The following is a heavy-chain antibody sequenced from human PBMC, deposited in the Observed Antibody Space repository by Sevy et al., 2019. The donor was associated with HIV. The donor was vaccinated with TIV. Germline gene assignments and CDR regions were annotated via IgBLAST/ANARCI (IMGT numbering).Heavy chain of an antibody. V-gene: IGHV3-33*01. CDR1: GFTFSSYG. J-gene: IGHJ3*02. CDR2: IWYDGSNK. CDR3: AREEEPLVGDWAFDI. Sequence: GGSLRLSCAASGFTFSSYGMHWVRQAPGKGLEWVAVIWYDGSNKYYADSVKGRFTISRDNSKNTLYLQMNSLRAEDTAVYYCAREEEPLVGDWAFDIWGQGTMVTVSS. D-gene: IGHD1-26*01.